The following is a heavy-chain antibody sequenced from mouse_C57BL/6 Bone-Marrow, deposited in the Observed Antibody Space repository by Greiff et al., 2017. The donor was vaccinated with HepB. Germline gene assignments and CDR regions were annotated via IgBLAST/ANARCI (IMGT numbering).Heavy chain of an antibody. D-gene: IGHD1-1*01. CDR3: AREGSTVVATGYFDV. CDR2: INYDGSST. Sequence: EVQVVESEGGLVQPGSSMKLSCTASGFTFSDYYMAWVRQVPEKGLEWVANINYDGSSTYYLDSLKSRFIISRDNAKNILYLQMSSLKSEDTATYYCAREGSTVVATGYFDVWGTGTTVTVSS. CDR1: GFTFSDYY. V-gene: IGHV5-16*01. J-gene: IGHJ1*03.